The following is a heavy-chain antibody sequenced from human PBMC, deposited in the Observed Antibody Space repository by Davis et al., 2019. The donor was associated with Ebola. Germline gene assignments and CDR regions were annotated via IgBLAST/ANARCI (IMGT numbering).Heavy chain of an antibody. V-gene: IGHV3-48*03. CDR1: GFTFSSYE. J-gene: IGHJ6*02. Sequence: GESLKISCAASGFTFSSYEMNWVRQAPGKGLEWVSYISSSGSTKYYADSVKGRFTMSRDNAKNSLYLQMNSLRAEDTAVYYCARSSIAARPGYYYGMDVWGQGTTVTVSS. CDR3: ARSSIAARPGYYYGMDV. CDR2: ISSSGSTK. D-gene: IGHD6-6*01.